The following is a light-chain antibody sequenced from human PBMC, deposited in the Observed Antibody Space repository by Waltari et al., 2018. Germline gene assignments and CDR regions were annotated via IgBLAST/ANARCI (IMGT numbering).Light chain of an antibody. V-gene: IGKV1-12*01. Sequence: DIQMAQSPSSVSASVGATVTITCRASEGLRTWLAWYQQKPGKAPKLLIYGASILQSGVPGRFRGSGSGTEFNLTISNLQPDDFASYYCQQAHTFPFTFGPGTKLYIK. CDR2: GAS. J-gene: IGKJ3*01. CDR1: EGLRTW. CDR3: QQAHTFPFT.